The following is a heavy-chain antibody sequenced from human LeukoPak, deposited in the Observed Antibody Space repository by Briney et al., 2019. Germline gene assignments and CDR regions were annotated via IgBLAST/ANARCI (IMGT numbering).Heavy chain of an antibody. J-gene: IGHJ4*02. CDR1: GFTFSSYT. CDR3: AREQPDKDQQRLFLHFDY. CDR2: ITDSGGGT. V-gene: IGHV3-23*01. Sequence: PGGSLRLSCAVSGFTFSSYTMSWVRQTPGKGLEWVSAITDSGGGTYYADSVKGRFTISRDNSRNTLFLQMNSLRAEDTAIYYCAREQPDKDQQRLFLHFDYWGQGTLVTVSP. D-gene: IGHD6-25*01.